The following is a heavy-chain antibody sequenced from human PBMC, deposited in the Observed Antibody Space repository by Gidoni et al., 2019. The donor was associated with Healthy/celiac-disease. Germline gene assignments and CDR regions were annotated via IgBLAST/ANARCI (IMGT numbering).Heavy chain of an antibody. V-gene: IGHV5-10-1*03. D-gene: IGHD3-22*01. CDR2: IDPSDSYP. Sequence: EVQLVQSGAEVKKPGESLRISCKGSGYSFINDWISWVRQMPGKGPEWMGRIDPSDSYPNYSPSFQGHVTISVDKSISTAYLQWSSLKASDTAMYYCARHPYSRDGNPIHDYWGQGTLVTVSS. CDR1: GYSFINDW. CDR3: ARHPYSRDGNPIHDY. J-gene: IGHJ4*02.